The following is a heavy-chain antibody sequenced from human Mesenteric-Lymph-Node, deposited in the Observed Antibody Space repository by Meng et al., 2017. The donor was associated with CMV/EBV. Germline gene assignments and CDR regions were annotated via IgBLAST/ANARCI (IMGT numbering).Heavy chain of an antibody. CDR1: GGSCSGYY. J-gene: IGHJ4*02. CDR2: INHSGST. V-gene: IGHV4-34*01. Sequence: LSLTCAVYGGSCSGYYWSWIRQPPGKGLEWIGEINHSGSTNYNPSLKSRVTISVDTSKNQFSLKLSSVTAADTAVYYCASPTGYSSPYWGQGTLVTVSS. CDR3: ASPTGYSSPY. D-gene: IGHD6-19*01.